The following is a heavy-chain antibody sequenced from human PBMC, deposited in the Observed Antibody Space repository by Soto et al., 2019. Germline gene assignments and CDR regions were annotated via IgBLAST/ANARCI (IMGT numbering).Heavy chain of an antibody. D-gene: IGHD2-2*01. CDR3: AKEVVGYCSSTSCPNWFDP. CDR2: IYYSGST. Sequence: ETLSLTCTVSGGSISSYYWSWIRQPPGKGLEWIGYIYYSGSTNYNPSLKSRVTISVDTSKNQFSLKLSSVTAADTAVYYCAKEVVGYCSSTSCPNWFDPWGQGTLVTVSS. J-gene: IGHJ5*02. V-gene: IGHV4-59*01. CDR1: GGSISSYY.